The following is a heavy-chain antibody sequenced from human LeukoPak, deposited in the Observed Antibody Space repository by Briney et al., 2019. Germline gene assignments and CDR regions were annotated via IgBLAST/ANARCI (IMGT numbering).Heavy chain of an antibody. CDR1: GFTFNTYA. D-gene: IGHD6-13*01. Sequence: GGSLRLSCAVSGFTFNTYAMSWVRQAPGKGLEWVSSISSSGDYTYYGDSVKGRFTISRDNSKDTLFLQMNSLRVEDTAVYYCARAGTAAAAEDYYYYMDVWGKGTTVTVSS. V-gene: IGHV3-23*01. CDR2: ISSSGDYT. J-gene: IGHJ6*03. CDR3: ARAGTAAAAEDYYYYMDV.